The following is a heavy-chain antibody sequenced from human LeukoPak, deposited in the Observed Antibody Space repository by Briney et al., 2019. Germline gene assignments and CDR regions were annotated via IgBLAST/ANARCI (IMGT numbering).Heavy chain of an antibody. D-gene: IGHD4-17*01. J-gene: IGHJ5*02. CDR3: ARSPLGDYDWFDP. Sequence: SETLSLTCAVYGGSFSNYYWSWIRQPPGKGLEWIGEINHSGSTNYNPSLKSRVTISVDTSKNQFSLKLSSVTAADTAVYYCARSPLGDYDWFDPWGQGTLVTVSS. V-gene: IGHV4-34*01. CDR1: GGSFSNYY. CDR2: INHSGST.